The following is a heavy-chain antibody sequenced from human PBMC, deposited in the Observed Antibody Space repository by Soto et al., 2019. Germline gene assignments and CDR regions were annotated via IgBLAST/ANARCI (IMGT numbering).Heavy chain of an antibody. Sequence: QVQLVQSGAEVKKPGSSVKVSCKASGGTFSSYAISWVRQAPGQGLEWMGGIIPISCTANYAQKFQGRVTITADESTSTDYLELSSLRSADTAVYYCARSQGSSTSLEIYYYYYYGMDVWGQGTTVTVSS. J-gene: IGHJ6*02. V-gene: IGHV1-69*01. D-gene: IGHD2-2*01. CDR1: GGTFSSYA. CDR2: IIPISCTA. CDR3: ARSQGSSTSLEIYYYYYYGMDV.